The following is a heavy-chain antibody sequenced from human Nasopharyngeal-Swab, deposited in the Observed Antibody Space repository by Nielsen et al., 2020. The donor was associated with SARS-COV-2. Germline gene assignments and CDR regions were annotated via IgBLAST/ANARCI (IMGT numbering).Heavy chain of an antibody. D-gene: IGHD6-19*01. CDR3: ARDLLAVAGNYYYYYGMDV. CDR2: ISSSSSTI. J-gene: IGHJ6*02. V-gene: IGHV3-48*02. CDR1: GFTFSSYI. Sequence: GESLNISCASSGFTFSSYIMNWVRQAPGKGLEWVSYISSSSSTIYYADSVKGRFTISRDNAKNSLYLQMNSLRDEDTAVYYCARDLLAVAGNYYYYYGMDVWGQGTTVTVSS.